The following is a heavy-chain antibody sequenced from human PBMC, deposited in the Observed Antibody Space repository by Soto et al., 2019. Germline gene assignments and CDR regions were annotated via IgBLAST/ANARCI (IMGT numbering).Heavy chain of an antibody. CDR3: RVRAVIGTPLSFFDY. CDR1: GSTFDIYG. CDR2: ISGSGDVT. V-gene: IGHV3-23*01. J-gene: IGHJ4*02. D-gene: IGHD1-1*01. Sequence: GGSLRLSCAASGSTFDIYGMSWVRQAPGKGLEWVSVISGSGDVTYYADSVKGRFTISRDNSKNTLYLQMNSLRAEDTAVYFCRVRAVIGTPLSFFDYWGPGTLVTVSS.